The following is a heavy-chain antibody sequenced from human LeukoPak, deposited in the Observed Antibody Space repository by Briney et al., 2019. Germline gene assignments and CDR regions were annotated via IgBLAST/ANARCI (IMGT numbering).Heavy chain of an antibody. V-gene: IGHV4-59*08. CDR1: GGSISSYY. Sequence: SETLSLTCTVSGGSISSYYWSWIRQPPGKGLEWIGYIYYSGSTNYNPSLKSRVTISVDTSKNQFSLKLSSVTAADTAVYYCAAGGYYDSSGYYYGFSANWWGQGTMVTVSS. D-gene: IGHD3-22*01. CDR3: AAGGYYDSSGYYYGFSANW. CDR2: IYYSGST. J-gene: IGHJ3*01.